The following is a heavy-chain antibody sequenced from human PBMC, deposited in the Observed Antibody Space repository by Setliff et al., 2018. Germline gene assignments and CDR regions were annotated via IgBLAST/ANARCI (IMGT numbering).Heavy chain of an antibody. Sequence: ASVKVSCKASGYTFTDYGITWVRQAPGQGLEWKGWISSYNDITNYAQRFQGRFTLTTDTSTSAAYMELRTLRSDDTAVYYCAISTLSICSGGSCPNAFDVWGQGTMVTVSS. V-gene: IGHV1-18*01. CDR1: GYTFTDYG. CDR3: AISTLSICSGGSCPNAFDV. CDR2: ISSYNDIT. D-gene: IGHD2-15*01. J-gene: IGHJ3*01.